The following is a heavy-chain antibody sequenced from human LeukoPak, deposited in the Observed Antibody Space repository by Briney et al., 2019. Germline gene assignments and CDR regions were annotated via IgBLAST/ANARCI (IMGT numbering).Heavy chain of an antibody. J-gene: IGHJ4*02. CDR2: INHSGST. V-gene: IGHV4-34*01. D-gene: IGHD3-22*01. Sequence: PSETLSLTCAVYGGSFSGYYWSWIRQPPGKGLGWIGEINHSGSTNYNPSLKSRVTISVDTSKNQFSLKLSSVTAADTAVYYCARGGYYYDSSGYHYYWGQGTLVTVSS. CDR1: GGSFSGYY. CDR3: ARGGYYYDSSGYHYY.